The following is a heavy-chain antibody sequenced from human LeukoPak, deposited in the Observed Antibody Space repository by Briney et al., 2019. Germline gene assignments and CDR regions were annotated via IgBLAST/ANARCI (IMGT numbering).Heavy chain of an antibody. Sequence: GGSLRLSCAASGFTFSSYAMSWARQAPGKGLEWVSAISGSGGSTYYADSVKGRFTISRDNSKNTLYLQMNSLRAEDTAVYYCAEVYSGSYYRASFDYWGQGTLVTVSS. D-gene: IGHD1-26*01. V-gene: IGHV3-23*01. CDR1: GFTFSSYA. CDR2: ISGSGGST. J-gene: IGHJ4*02. CDR3: AEVYSGSYYRASFDY.